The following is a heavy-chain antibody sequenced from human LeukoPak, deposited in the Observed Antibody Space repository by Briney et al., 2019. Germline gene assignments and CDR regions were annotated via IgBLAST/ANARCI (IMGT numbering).Heavy chain of an antibody. D-gene: IGHD3-10*01. Sequence: GGSLRLSCAASGFTFSSYSMNWVRQAPGKGLEWVSSISSSSSYIYYADSVKGRFTISRDNAKNSLYLQMNSLRAEDTAVYYCAREGITMVRGGGVSWFDPWGQGTLATVSS. CDR3: AREGITMVRGGGVSWFDP. J-gene: IGHJ5*02. CDR2: ISSSSSYI. V-gene: IGHV3-21*01. CDR1: GFTFSSYS.